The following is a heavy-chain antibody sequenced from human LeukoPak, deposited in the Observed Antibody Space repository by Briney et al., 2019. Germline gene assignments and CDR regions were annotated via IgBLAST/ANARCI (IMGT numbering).Heavy chain of an antibody. V-gene: IGHV3-21*01. CDR2: ISSSSSYI. CDR3: ASPVGHYDILTGYYPPLGY. Sequence: GGSLRLSCAASGFTFSSYSMNWVRQAPGKGLEGVSSISSSSSYIYYADSVKGRFTISRDNAKNSLYLQMNSLRAEDTAVYYCASPVGHYDILTGYYPPLGYWGQGTLVTVSS. CDR1: GFTFSSYS. J-gene: IGHJ4*02. D-gene: IGHD3-9*01.